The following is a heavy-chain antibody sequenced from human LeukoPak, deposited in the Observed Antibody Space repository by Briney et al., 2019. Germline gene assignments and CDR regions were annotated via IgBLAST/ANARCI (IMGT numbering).Heavy chain of an antibody. D-gene: IGHD4-17*01. CDR3: TKHADYGDYVGWFDP. J-gene: IGHJ5*02. CDR2: ISGDGGST. CDR1: RFTFSGYW. Sequence: GGSLRLSCAASRFTFSGYWMHWVRQAPGKGLEWVSLISGDGGSTYYADSVKGRFTISRDNSKNSLYLQMNSLRTEDTALYYCTKHADYGDYVGWFDPWGQGTLVTVSS. V-gene: IGHV3-43*02.